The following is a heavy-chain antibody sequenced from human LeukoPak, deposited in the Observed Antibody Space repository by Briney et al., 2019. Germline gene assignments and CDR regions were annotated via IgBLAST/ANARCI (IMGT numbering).Heavy chain of an antibody. CDR3: GKDGGQYSSGPEFDP. V-gene: IGHV3-23*01. J-gene: IGHJ5*02. D-gene: IGHD6-19*01. Sequence: GGSLRLSCTASGIVFSRTAMNWARQSPGRGLEWLSAISGGGERTFYADSVKGRFTISRDNSKNMVYLQMNSLRADDAAIYYCGKDGGQYSSGPEFDPRGQGALVTVSS. CDR2: ISGGGERT. CDR1: GIVFSRTA.